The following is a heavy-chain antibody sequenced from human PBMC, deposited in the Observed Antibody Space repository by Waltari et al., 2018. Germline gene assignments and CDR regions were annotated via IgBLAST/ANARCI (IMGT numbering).Heavy chain of an antibody. CDR1: GYTFHQYG. Sequence: QVQFVQSGDEVKKPGASVKVSCKASGYTFHQYGISWVRQAPGQGLEWMGWMNAYNGNTNYAQNFQGRVTMTRDTSTSTAYMELRSLRSDDTAVYYCARDYSKSSFLDYWGQGTLVTVSS. D-gene: IGHD3-3*01. CDR3: ARDYSKSSFLDY. J-gene: IGHJ4*02. CDR2: MNAYNGNT. V-gene: IGHV1-18*04.